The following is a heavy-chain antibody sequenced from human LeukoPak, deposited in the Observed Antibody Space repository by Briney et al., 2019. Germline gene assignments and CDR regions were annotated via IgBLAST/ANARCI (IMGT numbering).Heavy chain of an antibody. Sequence: GGSLRLSCEASGFIFSYYGLNWVRQAPGKGLEWVSYISSSGSTIYYADSVKGRFTISRDNAKNSLYLQMNSLRAEDTAVYYCAELGITMIGGVWGKGTTVTISS. CDR1: GFIFSYYG. V-gene: IGHV3-48*03. CDR3: AELGITMIGGV. J-gene: IGHJ6*04. CDR2: ISSSGSTI. D-gene: IGHD3-10*02.